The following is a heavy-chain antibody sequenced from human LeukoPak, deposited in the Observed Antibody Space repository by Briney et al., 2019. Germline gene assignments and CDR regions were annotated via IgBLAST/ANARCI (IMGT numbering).Heavy chain of an antibody. V-gene: IGHV3-21*01. D-gene: IGHD5-24*01. CDR1: GFTFSSYS. Sequence: GGSLRLSCAASGFTFSSYSMNWVRQAPGKGLEWVSSISSRSGYIYYADSVKGRFTISRDNAKNSLYLQMNSLRAEDTAVYYCAREERDGYNYYWYFDLWGRGTLVTVSS. J-gene: IGHJ2*01. CDR2: ISSRSGYI. CDR3: AREERDGYNYYWYFDL.